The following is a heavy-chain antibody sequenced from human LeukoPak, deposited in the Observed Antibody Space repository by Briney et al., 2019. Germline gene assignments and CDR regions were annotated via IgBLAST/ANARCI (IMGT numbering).Heavy chain of an antibody. CDR1: GFTFSSYG. CDR2: IWYDGSNK. D-gene: IGHD6-6*01. CDR3: AREMTSSSKYYFDY. Sequence: PGGSLRLSCAASGFTFSSYGMHWVRQAPGKGLEWVAVIWYDGSNKYYADSVKGRFTISRDNSKNTPYLQMNCLRAEDTAVYYRAREMTSSSKYYFDYWGQGTLVTVSS. V-gene: IGHV3-33*01. J-gene: IGHJ4*02.